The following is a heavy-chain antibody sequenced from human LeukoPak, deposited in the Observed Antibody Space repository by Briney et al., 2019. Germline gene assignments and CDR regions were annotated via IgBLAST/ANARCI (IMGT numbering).Heavy chain of an antibody. V-gene: IGHV1-2*02. J-gene: IGHJ4*02. D-gene: IGHD3/OR15-3a*01. Sequence: GASVKVSCTASGYTFTVYYMYWVRQAPGQGLEWMGFINPNSGGTVYAQKFQARVTMTRDTSISTAYMELSGLRSDDTAVYYCARRYDFWSGYPTAFDYWGQGTLVTVSS. CDR3: ARRYDFWSGYPTAFDY. CDR2: INPNSGGT. CDR1: GYTFTVYY.